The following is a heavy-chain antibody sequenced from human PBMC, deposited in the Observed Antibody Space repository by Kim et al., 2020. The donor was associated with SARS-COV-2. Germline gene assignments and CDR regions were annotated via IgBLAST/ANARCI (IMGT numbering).Heavy chain of an antibody. V-gene: IGHV3-21*01. J-gene: IGHJ4*02. CDR3: AGGNYGDYASFDY. Sequence: TESVKGRFTISRDNAKNSLYLQMNSLRAEDTAVYYCAGGNYGDYASFDYWGQGTLVSVSS. D-gene: IGHD4-17*01.